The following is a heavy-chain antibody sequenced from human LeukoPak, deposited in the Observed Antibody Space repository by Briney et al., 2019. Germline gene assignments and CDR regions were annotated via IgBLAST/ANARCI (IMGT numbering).Heavy chain of an antibody. V-gene: IGHV4-4*02. CDR1: GGSISSSDW. J-gene: IGHJ3*02. CDR3: ARTDGDYMAFDI. D-gene: IGHD4-17*01. Sequence: SETLSLTCAVSGGSISSSDWWGWVRQPPGKGLEWIGEIYHSGSTYYNPSLKSRVTISVDTSKNQFSLKLSSVTAADTAVYYCARTDGDYMAFDIWGQGTMVTVSS. CDR2: IYHSGST.